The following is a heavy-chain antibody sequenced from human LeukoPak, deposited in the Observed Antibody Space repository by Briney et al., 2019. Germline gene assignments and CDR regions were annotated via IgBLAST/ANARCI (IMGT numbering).Heavy chain of an antibody. CDR3: VREFRMTVSGMSRRLFDY. CDR2: SNIDGRST. D-gene: IGHD6-19*01. V-gene: IGHV3-74*01. J-gene: IGHJ4*02. Sequence: GGVLRFSFAAPGFSFITYWLRWVLQAPGKGLVLGSRSNIDGRSTAYAASVKGRFTISGGNANNAFFLQMNSLRADDTAMYYCVREFRMTVSGMSRRLFDYWGQGNLVTVSS. CDR1: GFSFITYW.